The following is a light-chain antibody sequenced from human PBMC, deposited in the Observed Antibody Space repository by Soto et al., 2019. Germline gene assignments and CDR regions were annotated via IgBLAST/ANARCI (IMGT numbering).Light chain of an antibody. CDR1: SSDIGGYKY. CDR2: EVS. Sequence: QSFLTQPASVSGSPGRSITISCTGTSSDIGGYKYVPWYQQHPGKAPKLMIYEVSNRPSGVSNRFSGSKSGNTASLTISGLQAEDEADYYCSSYTSSSTLVFGTGTKVTVL. V-gene: IGLV2-14*01. CDR3: SSYTSSSTLV. J-gene: IGLJ1*01.